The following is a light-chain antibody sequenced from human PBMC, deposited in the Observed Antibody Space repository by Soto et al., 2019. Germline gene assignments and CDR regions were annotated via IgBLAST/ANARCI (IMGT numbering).Light chain of an antibody. CDR1: QGISSA. J-gene: IGKJ5*01. Sequence: AIQLTQSPSSLSASVGDRVTITCRASQGISSALAWYQQKPGNAPKLLIYDASSLESGVPSRFSGSGSGTDFTLTISSLQPEDFAVYYCQQFNSYPITFGQGTRLEIK. CDR3: QQFNSYPIT. V-gene: IGKV1-13*02. CDR2: DAS.